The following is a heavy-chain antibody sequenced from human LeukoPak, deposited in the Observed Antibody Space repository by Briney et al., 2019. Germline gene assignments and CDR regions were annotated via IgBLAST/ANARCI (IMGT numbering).Heavy chain of an antibody. CDR2: INPSGGST. D-gene: IGHD6-19*01. Sequence: ASVKVSCKXSGYTFTSYYMHWVRQAPGQGLEWMGIINPSGGSTSYAQKFQGRVTMTRDTSTSTVYMELSSLRSEDTAVYYCAREVPSHSSGWYYFDYWGQGTLVTVSS. J-gene: IGHJ4*02. CDR1: GYTFTSYY. CDR3: AREVPSHSSGWYYFDY. V-gene: IGHV1-46*01.